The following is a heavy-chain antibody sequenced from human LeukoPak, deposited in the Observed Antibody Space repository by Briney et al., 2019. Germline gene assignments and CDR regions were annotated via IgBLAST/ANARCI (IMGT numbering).Heavy chain of an antibody. CDR1: GFTFTSYA. D-gene: IGHD3-10*01. Sequence: GGSLRPSCAASGFTFTSYAMSWVRQAPGKGLEWVSVISDSGGSTYYADSVKGRFTISRDDSKNTLYLQMNSLRAEDTAVYYCAKDHYYGSTWGYFDYWGQGTLVTVSS. CDR2: ISDSGGST. CDR3: AKDHYYGSTWGYFDY. V-gene: IGHV3-23*01. J-gene: IGHJ4*02.